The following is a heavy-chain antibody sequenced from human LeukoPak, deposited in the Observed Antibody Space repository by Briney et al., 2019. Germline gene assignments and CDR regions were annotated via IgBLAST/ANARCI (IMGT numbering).Heavy chain of an antibody. Sequence: GGSLRHSCAASGFTFRSYAMSWVRQAPGKGLEWVSTISDNGDRTHYADSVKGRFTISRDNSKNTLSLQMNSLRAEDTAVYYCAKDRGARADSSRIGMDVWGQGTTVTVSS. D-gene: IGHD6-13*01. CDR3: AKDRGARADSSRIGMDV. CDR2: ISDNGDRT. J-gene: IGHJ6*02. CDR1: GFTFRSYA. V-gene: IGHV3-23*01.